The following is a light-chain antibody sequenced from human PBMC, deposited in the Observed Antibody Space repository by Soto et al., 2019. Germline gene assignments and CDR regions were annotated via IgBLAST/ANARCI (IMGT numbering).Light chain of an antibody. CDR3: QQYNTWPRT. CDR1: ESVTNY. V-gene: IGKV3-15*01. CDR2: DVS. J-gene: IGKJ1*01. Sequence: EIVLTQSPATLSLSPGERGTLSCRASESVTNYLAWYQQKPGQAPRLLVYDVSNRATGIPGRFSGSGSGTEFTLTISSLQSEDFAVYYCQQYNTWPRTFGQGTKVDIK.